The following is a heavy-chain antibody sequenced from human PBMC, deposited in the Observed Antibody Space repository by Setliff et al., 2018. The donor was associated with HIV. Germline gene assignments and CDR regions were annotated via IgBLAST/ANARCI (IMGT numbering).Heavy chain of an antibody. J-gene: IGHJ3*01. CDR2: IQFGDIS. V-gene: IGHV4-59*01. D-gene: IGHD3-22*01. Sequence: SETLSLTCTVSGGSISNYYWTWIRQPPGKGPEWIASIQFGDISHYNPSLQSRVTISVDTSTKKFSLYLSSVNETDTTVYYCARSGYTSGFYWVFGAFGVWGQGKMVTVS. CDR3: ARSGYTSGFYWVFGAFGV. CDR1: GGSISNYY.